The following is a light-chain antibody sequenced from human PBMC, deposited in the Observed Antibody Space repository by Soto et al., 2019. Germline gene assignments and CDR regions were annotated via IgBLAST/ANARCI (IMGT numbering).Light chain of an antibody. V-gene: IGKV1-39*01. CDR1: QSISSY. CDR2: GAS. Sequence: DIQMTQSPSSLSASVGDRVTITCRASQSISSYLNWYQQKPGKAPKLLIYGASTLQSGVPPRFSGSGSGTDFTLTISSLQPEAFAAYYCKQSYNTPYTFGQGTKLEIK. CDR3: KQSYNTPYT. J-gene: IGKJ2*01.